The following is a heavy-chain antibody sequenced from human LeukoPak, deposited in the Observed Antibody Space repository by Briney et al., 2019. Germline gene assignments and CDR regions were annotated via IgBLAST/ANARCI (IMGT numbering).Heavy chain of an antibody. V-gene: IGHV4-61*01. D-gene: IGHD4-17*01. CDR2: IYYSGIT. CDR1: GASVNSGSSY. CDR3: ARGVSAVTVDS. J-gene: IGHJ4*02. Sequence: SETLSLTCTVSGASVNSGSSYWSWIRQPPGKGLEWIGYIYYSGITNYNPSLKSRVTMSVDTSKNQFSLKLSSVTAADTAVYYCARGVSAVTVDSWGQGTLVTVSS.